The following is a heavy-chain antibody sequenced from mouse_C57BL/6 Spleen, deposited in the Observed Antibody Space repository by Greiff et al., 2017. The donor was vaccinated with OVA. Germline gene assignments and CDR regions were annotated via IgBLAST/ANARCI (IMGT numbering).Heavy chain of an antibody. J-gene: IGHJ4*01. CDR2: INYDGSST. Sequence: EVKLMESEGGLVQPGSSMKLSCTASGFTFSDYYMAWVRQVPEKGLEWVANINYDGSSTYYLDSLKSRFIISRDNAKNILYLQMSSLKSEDTATYYCARDRDYYGSSSMDYWGQGTSVTVSS. CDR3: ARDRDYYGSSSMDY. CDR1: GFTFSDYY. D-gene: IGHD1-1*01. V-gene: IGHV5-16*01.